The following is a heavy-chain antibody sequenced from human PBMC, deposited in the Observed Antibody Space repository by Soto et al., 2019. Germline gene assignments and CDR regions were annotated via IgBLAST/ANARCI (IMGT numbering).Heavy chain of an antibody. Sequence: EVQLVESGGGLVQPGRSLRLSCAASGFTFDDYAMHWVRQAPGKGLEWVSGISWNSGSIGYADSVKGRFTISRDNAKNSLYLEMNRPRAEDTALYYFAKDMVRELGYYMDVWGKGATVTGSS. CDR1: GFTFDDYA. J-gene: IGHJ6*03. V-gene: IGHV3-9*01. CDR2: ISWNSGSI. CDR3: AKDMVRELGYYMDV. D-gene: IGHD3-10*01.